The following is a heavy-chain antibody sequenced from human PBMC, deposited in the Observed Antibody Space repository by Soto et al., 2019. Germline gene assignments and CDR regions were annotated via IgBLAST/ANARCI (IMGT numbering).Heavy chain of an antibody. CDR3: ARWDYGDYARFDY. V-gene: IGHV1-8*01. CDR1: GYTFTSHD. D-gene: IGHD4-17*01. J-gene: IGHJ4*02. Sequence: QVQLVQSGAEVKKSGASVKVSCKASGYTFTSHDINWVRQATGQGLEWMGWMNPNSGNTGYAQKFQGRVTMTRNTSISTAYMERSSLRSEDTAVYYWARWDYGDYARFDYWGQGTLVTVSS. CDR2: MNPNSGNT.